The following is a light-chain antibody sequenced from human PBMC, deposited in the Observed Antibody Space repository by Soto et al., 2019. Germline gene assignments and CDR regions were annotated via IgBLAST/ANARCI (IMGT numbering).Light chain of an antibody. CDR1: SSDVGAYNY. J-gene: IGLJ1*01. CDR2: DVS. V-gene: IGLV2-14*03. CDR3: CSYSRSSPYV. Sequence: QSALTQPASVSGSPGQSITISCTGTSSDVGAYNYVSWYQHHPGKVPRLMIFDVSNRPSGVSNRFSGSKSGNTASLTISGLQAEDEADHYCCSYSRSSPYVFGAGIKVTVL.